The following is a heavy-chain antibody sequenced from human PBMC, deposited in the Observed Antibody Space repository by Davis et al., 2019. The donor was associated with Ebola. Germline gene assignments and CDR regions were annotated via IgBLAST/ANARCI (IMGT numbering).Heavy chain of an antibody. CDR1: GFTFSDYY. CDR2: FSSSSSYT. Sequence: GESPKTSCAASGFTFSDYYMSWIRQAPGKGLEWVSYFSSSSSYTNNADSVKGRFTISRDNAKNSLYLQMNSLRAEDTAVYYCARGSRYWYFDLWGRGTLVTVSS. V-gene: IGHV3-11*06. J-gene: IGHJ2*01. CDR3: ARGSRYWYFDL.